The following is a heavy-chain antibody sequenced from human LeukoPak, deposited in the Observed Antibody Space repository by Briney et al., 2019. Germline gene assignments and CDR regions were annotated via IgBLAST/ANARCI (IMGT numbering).Heavy chain of an antibody. Sequence: SETLSLTCTVSGYSISSGYYWGWIRQPPGKGLEWFGSLYHGEKTYYNPSLKSRVSMSEDTSNNHFSLRLSSVTAADTAVYYCARSGVNIAAAGTGYWGQGTLVTVSS. D-gene: IGHD6-13*01. CDR2: LYHGEKT. J-gene: IGHJ4*02. CDR3: ARSGVNIAAAGTGY. CDR1: GYSISSGYY. V-gene: IGHV4-38-2*02.